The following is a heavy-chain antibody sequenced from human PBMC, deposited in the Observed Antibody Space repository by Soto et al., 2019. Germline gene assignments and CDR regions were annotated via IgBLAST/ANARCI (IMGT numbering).Heavy chain of an antibody. Sequence: SVKVSCKASGGTFSSYAISWVRQAPGQGLEWMGGIIPIFGTANYAQKFQGRVTITADESTSTAYMELSSLRSEDTAVYYCTNWNYAINGMDVWGQGTTVTVSS. CDR1: GGTFSSYA. V-gene: IGHV1-69*13. J-gene: IGHJ6*02. CDR2: IIPIFGTA. D-gene: IGHD1-7*01. CDR3: TNWNYAINGMDV.